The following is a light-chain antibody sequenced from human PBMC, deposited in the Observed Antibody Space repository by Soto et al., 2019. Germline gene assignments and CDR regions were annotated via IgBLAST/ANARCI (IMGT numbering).Light chain of an antibody. Sequence: QSVLTQPASVSGSPGQSITISCTGTSSDVGCYNYVSWYQQHPRKAPKLMIYEVSNRPSRVSNRFSGSKSGNTASLTISGLQAEDEADYYCSSYTRSSTPYVYGTGTKLTVL. CDR2: EVS. CDR1: SSDVGCYNY. J-gene: IGLJ1*01. CDR3: SSYTRSSTPYV. V-gene: IGLV2-14*01.